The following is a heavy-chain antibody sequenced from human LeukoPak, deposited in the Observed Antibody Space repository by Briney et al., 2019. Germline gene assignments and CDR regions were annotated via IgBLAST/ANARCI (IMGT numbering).Heavy chain of an antibody. V-gene: IGHV4-39*02. D-gene: IGHD2-15*01. J-gene: IGHJ3*02. CDR2: IYYSGST. Sequence: KPSETLSLTCTVSGGSISSSCYYWGSIRQPPWKRLERIGSIYYSGSTYYNPSLKSRVTVSVHTSKNHFYLKLSSVSARATAVYYCARWTRAIVVVVAATDAFEIWGQGTMGTVSS. CDR1: GGSISSSCYY. CDR3: ARWTRAIVVVVAATDAFEI.